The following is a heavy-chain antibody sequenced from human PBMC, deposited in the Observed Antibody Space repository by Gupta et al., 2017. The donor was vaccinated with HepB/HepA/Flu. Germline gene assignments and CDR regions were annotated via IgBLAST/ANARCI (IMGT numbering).Heavy chain of an antibody. Sequence: EVQLLESGGDVVQPGGYLRLSCALTGFTIGGNAMSWVRQAPGKGLEWVSGIGSDMRQHYADSVRGRFTISRDNSEKRVFLQMNSLRAEDTAVYYCAKDLYFWSGMDVWGKGTTVTVSS. J-gene: IGHJ6*03. V-gene: IGHV3-23*05. D-gene: IGHD3-3*01. CDR3: AKDLYFWSGMDV. CDR1: GFTIGGNA. CDR2: IGSDMRQ.